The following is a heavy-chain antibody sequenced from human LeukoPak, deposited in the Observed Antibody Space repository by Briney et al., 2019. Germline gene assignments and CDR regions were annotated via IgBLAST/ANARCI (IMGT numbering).Heavy chain of an antibody. CDR3: ARSWFSTGPADY. V-gene: IGHV4-39*01. CDR2: IFHSGST. CDR1: GGSIRSNYY. J-gene: IGHJ4*02. Sequence: SETLSLTCTVSGGSIRSNYYWGWIRQPPGKGLEWIGSIFHSGSTYYNPSLKSRVTISVGTSKNQFSLKLTSVTAADTAVYYCARSWFSTGPADYWGQGTLVTVSS. D-gene: IGHD6-13*01.